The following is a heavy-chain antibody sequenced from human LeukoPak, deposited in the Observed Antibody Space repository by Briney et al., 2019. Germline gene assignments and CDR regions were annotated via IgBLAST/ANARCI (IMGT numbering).Heavy chain of an antibody. J-gene: IGHJ5*02. V-gene: IGHV1-2*02. CDR3: ARDSVLLWFGNNWFDP. CDR2: INPNSGGT. D-gene: IGHD3-10*01. CDR1: GYTFTGYY. Sequence: GASVKVSCKASGYTFTGYYMHWVRQAPGQGLEWMGWINPNSGGTNYAQKFQGRVTMTRDTSISTAYMELSRLRSDDTAVYYCARDSVLLWFGNNWFDPWGQGTLVTVSS.